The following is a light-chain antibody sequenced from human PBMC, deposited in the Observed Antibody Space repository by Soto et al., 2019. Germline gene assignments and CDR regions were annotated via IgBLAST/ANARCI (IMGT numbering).Light chain of an antibody. V-gene: IGLV2-14*01. Sequence: QSALTQPASVSGSPGQSITISCTGTSSDVGAYNYVSWYQQHPGKAPKLMIYDVSHRPSGVSHRFSGSESGNKASLTISGLQAEDEADYYCGSYTTSSNYVFGTGTKVTVL. CDR1: SSDVGAYNY. CDR3: GSYTTSSNYV. J-gene: IGLJ1*01. CDR2: DVS.